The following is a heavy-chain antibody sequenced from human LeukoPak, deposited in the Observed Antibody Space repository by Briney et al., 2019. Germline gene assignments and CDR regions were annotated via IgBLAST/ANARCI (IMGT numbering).Heavy chain of an antibody. Sequence: AGGSLRLSCAASGFPFSSYSMNWVRQAPGKGLEWVSYISSSSSTICYADSVKGRFTVSRDNAKNSLYLQMNSLRAEDTAVYYCAKYYGGGVDYWGQGTLVAVSS. CDR3: AKYYGGGVDY. CDR2: ISSSSSTI. CDR1: GFPFSSYS. D-gene: IGHD3-10*01. V-gene: IGHV3-48*01. J-gene: IGHJ4*02.